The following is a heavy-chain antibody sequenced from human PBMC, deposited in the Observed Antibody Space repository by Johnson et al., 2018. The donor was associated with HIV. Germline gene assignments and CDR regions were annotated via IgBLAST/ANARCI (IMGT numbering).Heavy chain of an antibody. D-gene: IGHD5-24*01. CDR3: ASIPPPKLDGAFDI. CDR1: GFTFDNFA. CDR2: IKWSGGST. Sequence: VQLVESGGSVVRLGGSLRLSCAASGFTFDNFAMSWVRQAPGKGLEWVSGIKWSGGSTGYADSVKGRFTISRDNSKDTLYLQMNSLRAEDTAVYYCASIPPPKLDGAFDIWGQGTMVTVSS. V-gene: IGHV3-20*04. J-gene: IGHJ3*02.